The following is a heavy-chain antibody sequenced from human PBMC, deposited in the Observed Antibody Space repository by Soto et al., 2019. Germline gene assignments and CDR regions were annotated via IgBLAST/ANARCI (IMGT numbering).Heavy chain of an antibody. D-gene: IGHD1-7*01. V-gene: IGHV1-2*02. CDR2: INPNSGGT. J-gene: IGHJ6*02. CDR3: ARCKVELPFFQIIGV. Sequence: QVQLVQSGAEVKKPGASVKVSCKASGYTFTGYYMHWVRQAPGQGLEWMGWINPNSGGTNYAQKFQGRVTMTRDTCLSSAYMELSRLRSDDTAVYYCARCKVELPFFQIIGVWGQGTTVTVSS. CDR1: GYTFTGYY.